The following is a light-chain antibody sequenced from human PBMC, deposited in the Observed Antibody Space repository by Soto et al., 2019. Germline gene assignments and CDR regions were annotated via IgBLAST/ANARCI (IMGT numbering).Light chain of an antibody. CDR2: DAF. CDR1: QNIRTY. Sequence: PGERATLSCRASQNIRTYLAWYQQKPGQAPRLLIYDAFNRATGIPARFSGSGSGTDFTLTISSLEPEDFAVYYCQQRSTPFTFGPGTKVDI. J-gene: IGKJ3*01. V-gene: IGKV3-11*01. CDR3: QQRSTPFT.